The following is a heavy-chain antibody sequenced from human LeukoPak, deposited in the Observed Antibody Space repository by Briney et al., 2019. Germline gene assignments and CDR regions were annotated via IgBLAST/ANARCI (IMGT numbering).Heavy chain of an antibody. V-gene: IGHV4-39*07. CDR2: IYYSGST. J-gene: IGHJ4*02. CDR1: GGSISSSSYY. CDR3: ARDRAYGSGSYYADFDY. Sequence: SETLSLTCTVSGGSISSSSYYWGWIRQPPGKGLEWIGSIYYSGSTYYNPSLKSRVTISVDTSKNQFSLKLSSVTAADTAVYYCARDRAYGSGSYYADFDYWGQGTLVTVSS. D-gene: IGHD3-10*01.